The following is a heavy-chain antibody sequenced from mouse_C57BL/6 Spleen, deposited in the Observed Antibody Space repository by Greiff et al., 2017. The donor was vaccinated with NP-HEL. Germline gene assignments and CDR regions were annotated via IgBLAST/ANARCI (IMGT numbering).Heavy chain of an antibody. V-gene: IGHV1-64*01. J-gene: IGHJ2*01. Sequence: QVQLQQPGAELVKPGASVKLSCKASGYTFTSYWMHWVKQRPGQGLEWIGMIHPNSGSTNYNEKFKSKATLTVDKSSSTAYMQLSSLTSEDSAVYYCARVGLDSSGHVGYWGQGTTLTVSS. CDR1: GYTFTSYW. CDR2: IHPNSGST. CDR3: ARVGLDSSGHVGY. D-gene: IGHD3-2*02.